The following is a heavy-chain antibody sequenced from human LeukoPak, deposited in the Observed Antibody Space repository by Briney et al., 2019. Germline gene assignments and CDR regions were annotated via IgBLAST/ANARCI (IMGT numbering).Heavy chain of an antibody. CDR1: KFTFSNYV. D-gene: IGHD3-16*01. V-gene: IGHV3-48*01. Sequence: GGSLRLSCAASKFTFSNYVMNWVRQAPGKGLEWVSQITSSGRSMYYADSVKGRFTISRDNAKNSLYLQMNSLRADDTAVYYCAKTYVWGSYAFDIWGQGTMVTVSS. CDR3: AKTYVWGSYAFDI. J-gene: IGHJ3*02. CDR2: ITSSGRSM.